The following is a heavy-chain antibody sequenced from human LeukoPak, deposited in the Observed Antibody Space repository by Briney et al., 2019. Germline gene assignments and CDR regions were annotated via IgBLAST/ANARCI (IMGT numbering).Heavy chain of an antibody. CDR1: GGSVSSGSYY. J-gene: IGHJ4*02. V-gene: IGHV4-61*01. Sequence: PETLSLTCTVSGGSVSSGSYYWSWIRQPPGKGLEWIGYIYYSGSTNYNPSLKSRVTISVDTSKNQFSLKLSSVTAADTAVYYCARGRGYSYVNWGQGTLVTVSS. CDR3: ARGRGYSYVN. CDR2: IYYSGST. D-gene: IGHD5-18*01.